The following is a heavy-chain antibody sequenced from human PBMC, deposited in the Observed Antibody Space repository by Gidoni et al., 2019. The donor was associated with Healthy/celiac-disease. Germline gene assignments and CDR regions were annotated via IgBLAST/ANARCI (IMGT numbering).Heavy chain of an antibody. D-gene: IGHD6-13*01. V-gene: IGHV4-39*01. CDR1: GGSISSSSYY. J-gene: IGHJ3*02. CDR3: ASGYSTRWGVNDAFDI. Sequence: QLQLQESGPGLVKPSETLSLTCTVSGGSISSSSYYWGWIRQPPGKGLEWIGSIYYSGSTYYNPSLKSQVTISVDTSKNQFSLKLSSVTAADTAVYYCASGYSTRWGVNDAFDIWGQGTMVTVSS. CDR2: IYYSGST.